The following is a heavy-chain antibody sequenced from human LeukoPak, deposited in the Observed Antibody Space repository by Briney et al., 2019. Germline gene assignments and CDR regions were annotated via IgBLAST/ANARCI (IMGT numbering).Heavy chain of an antibody. Sequence: ASVKVSCKASGYTFTGYYMHWVRLAPGQGLEWMGWINPNSGGTNYAQKFQGRVTMTRDTSISTAYMELSRLRSDDTAVYYCARLLPGWNYEGDNWFDPWGQGTLVTVSS. D-gene: IGHD1-7*01. CDR3: ARLLPGWNYEGDNWFDP. CDR1: GYTFTGYY. V-gene: IGHV1-2*02. J-gene: IGHJ5*02. CDR2: INPNSGGT.